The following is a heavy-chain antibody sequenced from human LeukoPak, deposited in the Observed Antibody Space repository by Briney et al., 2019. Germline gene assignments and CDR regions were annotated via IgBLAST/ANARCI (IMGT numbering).Heavy chain of an antibody. Sequence: SETLSLTCTVSGGSISSYYWSWIRQPAGKGREWIGRIYTSGTTNYNPSLKSRVTMSVDTSKNQFSLKLSSVTAADTAVYYCARQYSSDWYLWFDPWGQGTLVTVSS. CDR3: ARQYSSDWYLWFDP. J-gene: IGHJ5*02. CDR1: GGSISSYY. D-gene: IGHD6-19*01. V-gene: IGHV4-4*07. CDR2: IYTSGTT.